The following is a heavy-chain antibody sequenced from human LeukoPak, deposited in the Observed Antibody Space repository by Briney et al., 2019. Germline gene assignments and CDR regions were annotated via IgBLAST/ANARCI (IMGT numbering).Heavy chain of an antibody. CDR1: GFTFSSYA. D-gene: IGHD3-9*01. V-gene: IGHV3-30-3*01. CDR3: ASYDILTGYYPPHFDY. J-gene: IGHJ4*02. CDR2: ISYDGSNK. Sequence: PGGSLRLSCAASGFTFSSYAMHWVRQAPGKGLEWVAVISYDGSNKYYADSVKGRFTISRDNSKNTLYLQMNSLRAEDTAVYYCASYDILTGYYPPHFDYWGQGTLVTVSS.